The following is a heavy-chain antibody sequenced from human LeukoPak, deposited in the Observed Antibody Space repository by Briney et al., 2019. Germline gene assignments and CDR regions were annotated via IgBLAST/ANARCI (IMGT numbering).Heavy chain of an antibody. CDR1: GGSISSSSYY. CDR2: IYYSGST. D-gene: IGHD1-26*01. J-gene: IGHJ3*02. Sequence: SETLSLTCTVSGGSISSSSYYWGWIRQPPGKGLEWIGRIYYSGSTNYNPSLKTRVTISVDPSKNQFSLKLSSVTAADTAVYYCARDSGSYPPDAFDIWGQGTMVTVSS. V-gene: IGHV4-39*07. CDR3: ARDSGSYPPDAFDI.